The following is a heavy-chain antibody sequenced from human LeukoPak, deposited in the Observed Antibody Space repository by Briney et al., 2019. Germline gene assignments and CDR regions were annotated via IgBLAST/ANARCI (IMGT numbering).Heavy chain of an antibody. V-gene: IGHV4-61*02. J-gene: IGHJ4*02. Sequence: PSETLSLTCTVSGGSISSASYYWSWIRQPAGKGLEWIGRIYISGSTNYNPSLKSRVTISVDTSKNQFSLKLSSVTAADTAVYYCAREREGPYGYLDYWGQGTLVTVSS. CDR1: GGSISSASYY. CDR2: IYISGST. D-gene: IGHD4-17*01. CDR3: AREREGPYGYLDY.